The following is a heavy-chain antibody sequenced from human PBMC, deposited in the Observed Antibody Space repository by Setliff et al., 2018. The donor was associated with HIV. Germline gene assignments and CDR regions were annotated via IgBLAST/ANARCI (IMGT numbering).Heavy chain of an antibody. Sequence: GGSLRLSCAASGFTFRTYEMIWVRQAPGKGLEWVSYIGGSGSPIYYADSVKGRLTISRDNAKNSLFLQMNSLRAEDTAVYDCASRYYYDSGGAFDIWGQGTMVTV. CDR3: ASRYYYDSGGAFDI. V-gene: IGHV3-48*03. D-gene: IGHD3-22*01. CDR1: GFTFRTYE. J-gene: IGHJ3*02. CDR2: IGGSGSPI.